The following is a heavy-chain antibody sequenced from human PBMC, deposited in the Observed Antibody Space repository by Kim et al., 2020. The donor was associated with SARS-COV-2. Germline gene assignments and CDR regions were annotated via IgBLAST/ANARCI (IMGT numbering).Heavy chain of an antibody. V-gene: IGHV1-46*01. J-gene: IGHJ4*02. CDR1: GYTFTSYY. D-gene: IGHD5-12*01. CDR2: INPSGGST. CDR3: ARDEGWLQSGYYFDY. Sequence: ASVKVSCKASGYTFTSYYMHWVRQAPGQGLEWMGIINPSGGSTSYAQKFQGRVTMTRDTSTSTVYMELSSLRSEDTAVYYCARDEGWLQSGYYFDYWGQGTLVTVSS.